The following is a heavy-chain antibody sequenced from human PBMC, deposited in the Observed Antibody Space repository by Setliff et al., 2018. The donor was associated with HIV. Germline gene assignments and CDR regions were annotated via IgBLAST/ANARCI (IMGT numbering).Heavy chain of an antibody. Sequence: PGESLKISCKGSRYSFSTYWIGWVRQMPGKGLEWMGIIYPGDSDTIYSPSFQGQVTISADKSISTAYLRWSSLKASDTAMYFCARVIVGSKDAFDVWGQGTMVTVSS. CDR3: ARVIVGSKDAFDV. CDR1: RYSFSTYW. V-gene: IGHV5-51*01. D-gene: IGHD1-26*01. CDR2: IYPGDSDT. J-gene: IGHJ3*01.